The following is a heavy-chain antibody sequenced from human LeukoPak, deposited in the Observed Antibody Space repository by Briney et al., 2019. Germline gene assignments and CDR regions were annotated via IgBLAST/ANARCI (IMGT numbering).Heavy chain of an antibody. D-gene: IGHD3-9*01. Sequence: SVKVSCKASGGNFNNFPVSWVRQAPGQGLKWMGRIMPILDRTTYAKKFQGRLTITADKSTGTVYMEMTSLTSEDTAVYYCARRKLPLTGSTGYDWFDPWGQGTLVTVSS. CDR2: IMPILDRT. J-gene: IGHJ5*02. V-gene: IGHV1-69*02. CDR3: ARRKLPLTGSTGYDWFDP. CDR1: GGNFNNFP.